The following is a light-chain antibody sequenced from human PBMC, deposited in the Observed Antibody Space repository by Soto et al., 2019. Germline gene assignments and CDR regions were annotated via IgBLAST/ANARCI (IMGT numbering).Light chain of an antibody. CDR3: NSYTTSRTRV. Sequence: QSVLTQPASVSGSPGQSITISCTGTSSDVGAYNYVSWYQQYPGKAPQLVIYGVSSRPSGVSNRFSGSKSDNTASLTISGLQAEDEAVYYCNSYTTSRTRVFGGGTQLTVL. J-gene: IGLJ3*02. CDR2: GVS. CDR1: SSDVGAYNY. V-gene: IGLV2-14*01.